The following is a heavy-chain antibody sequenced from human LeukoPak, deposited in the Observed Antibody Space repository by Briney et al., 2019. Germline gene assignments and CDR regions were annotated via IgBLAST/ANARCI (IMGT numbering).Heavy chain of an antibody. J-gene: IGHJ4*02. V-gene: IGHV3-48*01. Sequence: GGSLRLSCAAPGFSFSIYTMNWVRQAPGKGLEWVSYISSTSSITYYADSVQGRFTISRDNAENSLYLQMNSLRAEDTAVYYCARGDNWNYGIDYWGQGTLVTVSS. CDR1: GFSFSIYT. CDR2: ISSTSSIT. D-gene: IGHD1-7*01. CDR3: ARGDNWNYGIDY.